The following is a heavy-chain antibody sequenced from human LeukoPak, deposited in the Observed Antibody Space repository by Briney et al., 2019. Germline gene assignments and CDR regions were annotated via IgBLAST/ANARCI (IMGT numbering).Heavy chain of an antibody. CDR3: ARDPLTYYYDSSGYPSVHLFDY. CDR2: ISAYNGNT. J-gene: IGHJ4*02. D-gene: IGHD3-22*01. CDR1: GYTFTSYG. V-gene: IGHV1-18*01. Sequence: ASVKVSCKASGYTFTSYGISWVRQAPGQGLEWMGWISAYNGNTNYAQKLQGRVTMTTDTSTSTAYMELRSLRSDDTAVYYCARDPLTYYYDSSGYPSVHLFDYWGQGTLVTVSS.